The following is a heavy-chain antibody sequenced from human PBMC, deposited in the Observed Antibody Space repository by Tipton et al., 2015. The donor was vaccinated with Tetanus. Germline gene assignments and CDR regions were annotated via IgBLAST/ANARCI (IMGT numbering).Heavy chain of an antibody. Sequence: TLSLTCTVSGGSVRGGNYYWNWIRQPPGKGLEWLAYISYSGRTQYNPSLKSRVTISVDTAKNQFSLQLNSVTAADTAVYYCARTARRWLHPDYWGQGTLVTVSS. CDR1: GGSVRGGNYY. CDR2: ISYSGRT. D-gene: IGHD5-24*01. J-gene: IGHJ4*02. V-gene: IGHV4-61*01. CDR3: ARTARRWLHPDY.